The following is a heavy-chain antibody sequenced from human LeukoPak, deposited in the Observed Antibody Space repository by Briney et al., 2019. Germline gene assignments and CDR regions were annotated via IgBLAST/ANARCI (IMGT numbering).Heavy chain of an antibody. J-gene: IGHJ5*02. CDR2: INPNSGVT. CDR3: ERGSIVLVVAATGAFFRGNWFDP. CDR1: GYTFTGYY. Sequence: ASVNVSCKASGYTFTGYYMHWVRQAPAQGLEWVGWINPNSGVTNYAQKFQGRVTMTRDTSISTAYMEVSRLRSDDTAVYYGERGSIVLVVAATGAFFRGNWFDPWGQGTLVTVSS. V-gene: IGHV1-2*02. D-gene: IGHD2-15*01.